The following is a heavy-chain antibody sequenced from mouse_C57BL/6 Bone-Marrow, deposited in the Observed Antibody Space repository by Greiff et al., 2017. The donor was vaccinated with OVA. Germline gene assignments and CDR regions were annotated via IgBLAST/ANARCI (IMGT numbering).Heavy chain of an antibody. J-gene: IGHJ1*03. CDR1: GFTFSDAW. CDR3: TSYSNYRSWYFDV. V-gene: IGHV6-6*01. CDR2: IRNKANNHAT. Sequence: EVKLVESGGGLVQPGGSMKLSCAASGFTFSDAWMDWVRQSPEKGLEWVAEIRNKANNHATYYAESVKGRFTISRDDSKSSVYLQMNSLRAEDTGIYYCTSYSNYRSWYFDVWGTGTTVTVSS. D-gene: IGHD2-5*01.